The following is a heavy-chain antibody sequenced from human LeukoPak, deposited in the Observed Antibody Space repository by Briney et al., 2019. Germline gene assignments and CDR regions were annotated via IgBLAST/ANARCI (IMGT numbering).Heavy chain of an antibody. J-gene: IGHJ4*02. CDR3: AKGRHYYDSSGYYWLDY. Sequence: PGRSLRLSCAASGFTFSSYGMHWVRQAPGKGLEWVAVISYDGSNKYYADSVKGRFTISRDNSKNTLYLQMNSLRAEDTAVYYCAKGRHYYDSSGYYWLDYWGQGTLVTVSS. D-gene: IGHD3-22*01. CDR2: ISYDGSNK. V-gene: IGHV3-30*18. CDR1: GFTFSSYG.